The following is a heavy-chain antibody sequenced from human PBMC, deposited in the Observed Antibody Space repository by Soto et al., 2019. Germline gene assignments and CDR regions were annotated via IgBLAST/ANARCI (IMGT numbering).Heavy chain of an antibody. J-gene: IGHJ5*02. CDR3: VRGWNVPGWFDP. D-gene: IGHD3-10*02. Sequence: SETLSLTCTVSGGSMRDYYWSWIRQSPGKGLEWIGYIYYSGGISYNPSLKSRVTISMDTSKNQFSLNLTSLTAADTAVYYCVRGWNVPGWFDPWGQGTLVTVSS. V-gene: IGHV4-59*01. CDR2: IYYSGGI. CDR1: GGSMRDYY.